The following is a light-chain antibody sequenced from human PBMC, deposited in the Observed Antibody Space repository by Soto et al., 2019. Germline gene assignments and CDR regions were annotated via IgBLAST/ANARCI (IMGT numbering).Light chain of an antibody. J-gene: IGKJ4*01. CDR2: AAS. V-gene: IGKV1-17*01. Sequence: IHITESPSSRSASIGDRVTITCRASQSISSYLHWYQQKPGKAPKLLIYAASNLQSGVPSRFSGSGSGTEFTLTISSLQPEDFATYYCLQHNSYPLTFGGGTKVDIK. CDR1: QSISSY. CDR3: LQHNSYPLT.